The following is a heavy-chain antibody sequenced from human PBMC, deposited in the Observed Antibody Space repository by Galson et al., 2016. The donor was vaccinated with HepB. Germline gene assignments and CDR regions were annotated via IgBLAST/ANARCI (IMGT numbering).Heavy chain of an antibody. V-gene: IGHV4-39*07. D-gene: IGHD1-26*01. CDR2: IYYSGST. J-gene: IGHJ4*02. CDR3: ARIGIVGWVAYFFDY. Sequence: SETLSLTCTVSGGSISSSSYYWGWIRQPPGKGLEWIANIYYSGSTYYNPSLKSRVTISVDTSKNQFSLKLSSVTAADTAVYYCARIGIVGWVAYFFDYWGQGTLVTVSS. CDR1: GGSISSSSYY.